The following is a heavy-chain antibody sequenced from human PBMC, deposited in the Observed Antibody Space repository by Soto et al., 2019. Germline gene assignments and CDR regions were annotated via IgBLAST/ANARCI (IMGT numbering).Heavy chain of an antibody. J-gene: IGHJ5*02. V-gene: IGHV4-34*01. CDR1: GGSFSGYY. Sequence: QVQLQQWGAGLLKPSETLSLTCAVYGGSFSGYYWSWIRQPPGKGLEWIGEINHSGSTNYNPSLTSRVTLSVDTTKNHFSLKLSSVTAAHTALYYCARAPGWFDPWGQGTLVTVSS. CDR3: ARAPGWFDP. CDR2: INHSGST.